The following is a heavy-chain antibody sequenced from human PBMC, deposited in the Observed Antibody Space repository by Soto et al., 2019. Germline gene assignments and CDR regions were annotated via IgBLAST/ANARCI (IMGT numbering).Heavy chain of an antibody. CDR2: ISGSVGST. CDR1: GFTFSSYA. J-gene: IGHJ4*02. D-gene: IGHD3-10*01. V-gene: IGHV3-23*01. Sequence: PGGSLRLSCAASGFTFSSYAMSWVRQAPGKGLEWVSAISGSVGSTYYADTVKGRFTISSDNSNYTLYLQMNILRVEDTAVYYCAKDFRELFPIGTIFDYWGQGTLVTVSS. CDR3: AKDFRELFPIGTIFDY.